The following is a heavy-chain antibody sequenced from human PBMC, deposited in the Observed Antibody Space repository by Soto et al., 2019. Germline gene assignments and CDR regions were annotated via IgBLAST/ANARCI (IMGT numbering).Heavy chain of an antibody. J-gene: IGHJ4*02. CDR1: GGSISSYY. D-gene: IGHD2-2*01. CDR3: ARHSVRAVVPAALSHHRGGWVIDY. V-gene: IGHV4-59*08. CDR2: IYYSGST. Sequence: SETLSLTCTVSGGSISSYYWSWIRQPPGKGLEWIGYIYYSGSTNYNPSLKSRVTISVDTSKNQFSLKLSPVTAADTAVYYCARHSVRAVVPAALSHHRGGWVIDYWGQGTLVTVSS.